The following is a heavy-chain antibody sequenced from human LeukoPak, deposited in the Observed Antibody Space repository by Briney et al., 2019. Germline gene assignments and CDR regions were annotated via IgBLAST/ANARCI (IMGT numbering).Heavy chain of an antibody. V-gene: IGHV4-59*12. CDR3: AREGYSGYGAPMDV. CDR2: ISNSGST. CDR1: GDSISSYY. D-gene: IGHD5-12*01. J-gene: IGHJ6*03. Sequence: PSETLSLTCNVSGDSISSYYWSWIRQPPGKGLEWIGYISNSGSTNYNPSLKSRVTISVDKSKNQFSLKLNSVTAADTAVYYCAREGYSGYGAPMDVWGKGTTVTVSS.